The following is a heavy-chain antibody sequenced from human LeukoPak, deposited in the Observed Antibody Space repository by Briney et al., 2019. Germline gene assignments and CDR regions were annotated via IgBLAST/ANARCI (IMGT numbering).Heavy chain of an antibody. CDR1: GFTFSSYG. CDR2: IWYDGSNK. V-gene: IGHV3-30*02. Sequence: GGSLRLSCAASGFTFSSYGMHWVRQAPGKGLEWVAFIWYDGSNKNYADSVKGRFTISREHSRNTWYRQMNSRRAEDRAVYYCAKNEFAFETHPPYYWGQRTLVTVSS. J-gene: IGHJ4*02. CDR3: AKNEFAFETHPPYY. D-gene: IGHD3-9*01.